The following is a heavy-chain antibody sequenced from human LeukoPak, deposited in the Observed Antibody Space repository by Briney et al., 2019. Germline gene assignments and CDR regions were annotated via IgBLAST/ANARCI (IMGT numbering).Heavy chain of an antibody. CDR2: ISKSGSII. V-gene: IGHV3-48*03. Sequence: GGSLRLSCAASGFTFSSYEMNWVRQAPGKGLEWVSYISKSGSIIYYADSVKGRFTISRDNAKNSLYLQMNSLRAEDTAVYYCARRLVSVLMVYAIRSGNGLDYWGQGTLVTVSS. CDR1: GFTFSSYE. D-gene: IGHD2-8*01. CDR3: ARRLVSVLMVYAIRSGNGLDY. J-gene: IGHJ4*02.